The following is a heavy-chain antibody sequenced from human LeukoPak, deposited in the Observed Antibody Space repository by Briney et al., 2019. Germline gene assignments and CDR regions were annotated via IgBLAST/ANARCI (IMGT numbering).Heavy chain of an antibody. J-gene: IGHJ4*02. CDR3: ARVTSGDDPYFDY. V-gene: IGHV1-46*01. Sequence: ASVKVSCKASGYTFTSYYMHWVRQAPGQGLEWMGIINPSGGSTSYAQKFQGRVTMTRDTSTSTAYMELRSLRSDDTAVYYCARVTSGDDPYFDYWGQGTLVTVSS. CDR1: GYTFTSYY. D-gene: IGHD4-17*01. CDR2: INPSGGST.